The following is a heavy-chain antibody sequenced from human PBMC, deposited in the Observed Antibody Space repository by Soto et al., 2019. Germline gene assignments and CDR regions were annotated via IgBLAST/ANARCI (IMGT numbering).Heavy chain of an antibody. D-gene: IGHD2-15*01. J-gene: IGHJ6*03. V-gene: IGHV4-31*03. Sequence: SSETLSLTCTVSGCSISSGGYYWSWIRQHPGKGLEWIGYIYYSGSTYYNPSLKSRVTISVDTSKNQFSLKLSSVTAADTAVYYCARVDVVVAALTYYYMDVWGKGTTVTVSS. CDR2: IYYSGST. CDR3: ARVDVVVAALTYYYMDV. CDR1: GCSISSGGYY.